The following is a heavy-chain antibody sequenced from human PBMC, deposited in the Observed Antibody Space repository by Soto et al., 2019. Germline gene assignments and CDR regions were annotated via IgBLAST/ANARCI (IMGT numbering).Heavy chain of an antibody. CDR2: ISYDGSNR. D-gene: IGHD6-13*01. J-gene: IGHJ4*02. V-gene: IGHV3-30-3*01. CDR1: GLTLSNYA. Sequence: GGSLRLSCAASGLTLSNYAMHWVRQAPGKGLEWVAVISYDGSNRYYADSVKGRFTISRDNSKNTLSLQMNSLRPDDTAVYYCARGDSNSWSDFWGQGTLVTVSS. CDR3: ARGDSNSWSDF.